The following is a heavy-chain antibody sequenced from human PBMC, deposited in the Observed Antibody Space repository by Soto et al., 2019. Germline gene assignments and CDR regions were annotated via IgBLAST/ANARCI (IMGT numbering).Heavy chain of an antibody. Sequence: ASVKVSCKASGYTFTRYHIHWVRQAPGQGLEWMGWINPNNGGTNYAQKIQGWVTMTRDSSISTAYMKLSRLKSDDTAVYYCARENIFGVVREYYFDYWGQGTLVTVSS. CDR1: GYTFTRYH. CDR3: ARENIFGVVREYYFDY. V-gene: IGHV1-2*04. J-gene: IGHJ4*02. D-gene: IGHD3-3*01. CDR2: INPNNGGT.